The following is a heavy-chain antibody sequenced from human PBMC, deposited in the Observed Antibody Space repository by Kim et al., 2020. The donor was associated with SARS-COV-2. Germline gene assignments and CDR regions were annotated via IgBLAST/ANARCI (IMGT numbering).Heavy chain of an antibody. Sequence: GGSLRLSCATSEFTFSYYAMHWVRQAPGKGLEWVALISNDGSNKYYADSVKGRFTISRDISKNTVYLQMNSLRAEDTALYYCARDPVSIGERPNMDDWGQGTTVTVSS. V-gene: IGHV3-30-3*01. CDR1: EFTFSYYA. CDR2: ISNDGSNK. J-gene: IGHJ6*02. D-gene: IGHD6-6*01. CDR3: ARDPVSIGERPNMDD.